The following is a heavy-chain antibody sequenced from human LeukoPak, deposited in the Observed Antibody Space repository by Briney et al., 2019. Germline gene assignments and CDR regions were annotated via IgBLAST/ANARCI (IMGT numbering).Heavy chain of an antibody. D-gene: IGHD2-2*02. J-gene: IGHJ3*02. V-gene: IGHV1-18*01. CDR2: ISAYNGNT. Sequence: ASVKVSCKASGYTFTSYGISWVRQAPGQGLEWMGWISAYNGNTNYAQKLQGRVTMTTDTSTSTAYMELSSLRSEDTAVYYCARGVVPAAIAVRPYDIWGQGTMVTVSS. CDR1: GYTFTSYG. CDR3: ARGVVPAAIAVRPYDI.